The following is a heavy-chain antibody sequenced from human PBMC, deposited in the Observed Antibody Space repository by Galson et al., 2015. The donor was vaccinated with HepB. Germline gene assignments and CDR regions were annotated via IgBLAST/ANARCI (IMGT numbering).Heavy chain of an antibody. V-gene: IGHV4-34*01. D-gene: IGHD3-3*01. CDR3: ARRKTNTIFGVVPNWFDP. CDR2: INHSGST. Sequence: SETLSLTCAVYGGSFSGYYWSWIRQPPGKGLEWIGEINHSGSTNYNPSLKSRVTISVDTSKNQFSLKLSSVTAADTAVYYCARRKTNTIFGVVPNWFDPWGQGSLVTVSS. CDR1: GGSFSGYY. J-gene: IGHJ5*02.